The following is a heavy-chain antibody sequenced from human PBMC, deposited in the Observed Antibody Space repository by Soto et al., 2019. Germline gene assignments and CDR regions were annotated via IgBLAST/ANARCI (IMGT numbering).Heavy chain of an antibody. V-gene: IGHV4-4*02. Sequence: QFQLQESGPGLVKPSGTLSLTCTVSGGFLSSGNWWSWVRQSPGMGLDWIGEISHTGSTKYSPSLRSRPTLAVDNSKNQFSLELTSVTAADTAVYFCAAMAYFVRFGRTGFDHWGQGARVTVSP. CDR2: ISHTGST. D-gene: IGHD3-10*02. CDR1: GGFLSSGNW. CDR3: AAMAYFVRFGRTGFDH. J-gene: IGHJ4*02.